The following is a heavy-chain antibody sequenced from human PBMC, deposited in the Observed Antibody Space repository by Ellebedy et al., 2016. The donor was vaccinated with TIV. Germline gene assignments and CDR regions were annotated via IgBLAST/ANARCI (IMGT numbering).Heavy chain of an antibody. CDR3: TRKNAFDV. Sequence: PGGSLRLSCATSGFTLSNYAMHWVRQAPGKGVEWVAVISNDGRTVYYADSVKGRFTISRDNSKNTLYLQMAGLTEDDTAIYYCTRKNAFDVWGRGTLVSVSS. J-gene: IGHJ3*01. CDR1: GFTLSNYA. V-gene: IGHV3-30*04. CDR2: ISNDGRTV.